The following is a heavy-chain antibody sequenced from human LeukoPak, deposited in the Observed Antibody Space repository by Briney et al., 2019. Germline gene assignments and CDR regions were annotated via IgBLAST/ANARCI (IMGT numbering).Heavy chain of an antibody. J-gene: IGHJ5*02. CDR3: ARLYGVTVTGWCDP. V-gene: IGHV4-59*08. D-gene: IGHD1-7*01. CDR1: RVSIGSYF. Sequence: SQTLSLTRTVSRVSIGSYFSGCSRDPPRKGLESIGSTHYTGTTNYNPSLKSRVTISLDTSKNEVSFSLTSVTAADTAVYYCARLYGVTVTGWCDPWGQGTLVTVSS. CDR2: THYTGTT.